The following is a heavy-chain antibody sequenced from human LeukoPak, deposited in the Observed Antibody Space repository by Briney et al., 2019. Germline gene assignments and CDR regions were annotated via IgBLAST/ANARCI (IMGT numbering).Heavy chain of an antibody. CDR2: IKWKADGGTT. CDR3: ATDLLDY. J-gene: IGHJ4*02. Sequence: GGSLRLSCAASGFTFSNAWMSWVRQAPGKGLEWVGRIKWKADGGTTDYAAPVEGRFIISRDDSKNTLYLQMNSLKTEDTALYYYATDLLDYWGQGTMVTVSS. CDR1: GFTFSNAW. V-gene: IGHV3-15*01.